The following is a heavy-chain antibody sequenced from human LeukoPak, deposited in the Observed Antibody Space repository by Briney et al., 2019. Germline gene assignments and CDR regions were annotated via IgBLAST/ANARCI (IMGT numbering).Heavy chain of an antibody. CDR1: GFTFSSYA. V-gene: IGHV3-23*01. Sequence: PGGSLRLSCAASGFTFSSYAMSWVRQAPGKGLEWVSAISGSGGSTYYADSVKGRFTISRDNSKNTLYLQMNSLRAEDTAVYYCAKDVNYDFWSGYLLGNYFDYWGQGTLVTVSS. CDR3: AKDVNYDFWSGYLLGNYFDY. D-gene: IGHD3-3*01. J-gene: IGHJ4*02. CDR2: ISGSGGST.